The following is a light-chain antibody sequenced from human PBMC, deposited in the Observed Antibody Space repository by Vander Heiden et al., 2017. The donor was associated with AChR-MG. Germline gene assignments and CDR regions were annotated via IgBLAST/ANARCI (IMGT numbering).Light chain of an antibody. J-gene: IGKJ1*01. CDR3: QQRHSTPRT. CDR2: AAS. Sequence: IQMTQSPSSLSASVGDRVTITCRASQSISSYLNWYQQKPGKAPKLRIYAASSLQRGVPSRFSDSGSGTDFTFTISRLRPEDFAIYYCQQRHSTPRTFGQGTKVEIK. CDR1: QSISSY. V-gene: IGKV1-39*01.